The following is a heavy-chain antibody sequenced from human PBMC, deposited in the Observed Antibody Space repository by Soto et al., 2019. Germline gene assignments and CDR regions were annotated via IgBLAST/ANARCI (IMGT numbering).Heavy chain of an antibody. Sequence: ASVKVSCKASGYTFTSYGISWVRQAPGQGLEWMGWISAYNGNTNYAQKFQGRVTMTTDTSTSTAYMELRSLRSDDTAVYYCARLSTGEYDSCCYVHYYSGMDFWGQGTTVTVSS. J-gene: IGHJ6*02. D-gene: IGHD3-22*01. CDR2: ISAYNGNT. V-gene: IGHV1-18*04. CDR3: ARLSTGEYDSCCYVHYYSGMDF. CDR1: GYTFTSYG.